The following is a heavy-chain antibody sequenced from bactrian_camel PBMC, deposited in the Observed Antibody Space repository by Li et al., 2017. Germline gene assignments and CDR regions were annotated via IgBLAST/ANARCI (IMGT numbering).Heavy chain of an antibody. Sequence: HVQLVESGGGSVQAGGSLRLSCTASGFTYSSRTMAWFRQAPGKQRDGVAAIYTGGGSPNYDPSVKGRFTISLDNAKNTLYLQMNNLRAEDTAMYYCAASLGKTYCHAAFFLSRLRPNFGSWGQGTQVTVS. CDR2: IYTGGGSP. V-gene: IGHV3S1*01. CDR3: AASLGKTYCHAAFFLSRLRPNFGS. CDR1: GFTYSSRT. J-gene: IGHJ6*01. D-gene: IGHD5*01.